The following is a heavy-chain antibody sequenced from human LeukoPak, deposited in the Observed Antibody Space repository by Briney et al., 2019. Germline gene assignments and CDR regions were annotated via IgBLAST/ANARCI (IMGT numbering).Heavy chain of an antibody. Sequence: KSSETLSLTCAVYGGSFSGYYWSWIRQPPGKGLEWIGEINHSGSTNYNPSLKSRVTISVDTSKNQFSLKLSSVTAADTAVYYCARGLTGRYRSSTSCPPLYFDYWGQGTLVTVSS. CDR2: INHSGST. CDR1: GGSFSGYY. D-gene: IGHD2-2*01. V-gene: IGHV4-34*01. J-gene: IGHJ4*02. CDR3: ARGLTGRYRSSTSCPPLYFDY.